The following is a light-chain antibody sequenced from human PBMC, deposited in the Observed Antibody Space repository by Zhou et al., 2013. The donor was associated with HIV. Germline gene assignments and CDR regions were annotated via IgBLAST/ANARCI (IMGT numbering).Light chain of an antibody. CDR3: QQYNNWPLT. Sequence: EVLMTQSPVTLSVSPGARATLSCRASQSIDTYLAWYQQRPGQPPRLLIYDASTRATGVPVRFSGSGSGTEFTLSIANLQSEDVAVYYCQQYNNWPLTFGGGTKVEIK. CDR1: QSIDTY. J-gene: IGKJ4*01. V-gene: IGKV3-15*01. CDR2: DAS.